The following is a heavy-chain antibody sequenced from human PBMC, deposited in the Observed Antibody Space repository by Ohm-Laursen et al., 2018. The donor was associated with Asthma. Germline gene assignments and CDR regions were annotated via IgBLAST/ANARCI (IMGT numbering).Heavy chain of an antibody. CDR2: IKSSGSNI. CDR3: ARDRSGWSRDY. D-gene: IGHD6-19*01. Sequence: GSLRLSCTAPGYTFSRYSIHWVRQIPGKGLEWVSSIKSSGSNIYYADSVRGRFTVSRDNAKNSLYLQMDSLRVEDTAVYYCARDRSGWSRDYWGQGTLVTVSS. J-gene: IGHJ4*02. CDR1: GYTFSRYS. V-gene: IGHV3-21*01.